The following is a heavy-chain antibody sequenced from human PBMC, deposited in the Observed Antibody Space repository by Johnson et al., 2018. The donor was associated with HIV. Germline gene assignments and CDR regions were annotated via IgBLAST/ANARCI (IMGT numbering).Heavy chain of an antibody. Sequence: QVQLVESGGGVVQPGRSLRLSCAASGFTFSSYAMHWVRQAPAKGLEWVAVISYDGSNKYYADSVKGRFTISRDNSKNTLYLQMNSLRAEDTAVYYCARWVMVRGREAFDIWGQGTMVTVSS. CDR2: ISYDGSNK. J-gene: IGHJ3*02. CDR1: GFTFSSYA. D-gene: IGHD3-10*01. CDR3: ARWVMVRGREAFDI. V-gene: IGHV3-30*14.